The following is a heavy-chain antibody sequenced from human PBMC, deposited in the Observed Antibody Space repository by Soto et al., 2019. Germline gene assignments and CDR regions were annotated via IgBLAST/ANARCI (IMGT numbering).Heavy chain of an antibody. CDR1: GFTVSSNY. Sequence: PVGSLRLSCAASGFTVSSNYMSWVRQAPGKGLEWVSVIYSGGSTYYADSVKGRFTISRDNSKNTLYLQMNSLRAEDTAVYYCATLLGYSSGWYPSFFDYWGQGTLVTVSS. V-gene: IGHV3-53*01. CDR3: ATLLGYSSGWYPSFFDY. CDR2: IYSGGST. D-gene: IGHD6-19*01. J-gene: IGHJ4*02.